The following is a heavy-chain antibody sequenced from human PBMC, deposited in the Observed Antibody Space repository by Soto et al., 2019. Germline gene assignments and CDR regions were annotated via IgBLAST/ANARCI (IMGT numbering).Heavy chain of an antibody. J-gene: IGHJ4*02. CDR2: IYHSGSA. CDR1: GGSISTGAYS. D-gene: IGHD2-8*01. CDR3: ARGKWSSPEDY. V-gene: IGHV4-30-2*01. Sequence: QLQLQESGSGLVKPSQTLSLTCAVSGGSISTGAYSWSWIRQPLGNGLEWIGYIYHSGSAYYNPSLKSRVTMSVDRSKNQFSLKLSSVTAADTAVYYCARGKWSSPEDYWGQGTLVTVSS.